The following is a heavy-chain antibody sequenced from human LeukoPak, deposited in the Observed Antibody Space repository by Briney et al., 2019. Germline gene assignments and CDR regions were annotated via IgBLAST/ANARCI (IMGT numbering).Heavy chain of an antibody. D-gene: IGHD4-17*01. CDR1: GYCFTTYA. CDR3: ARRVKGSYGNPFDY. V-gene: IGHV1-3*01. CDR2: INPDKGDT. J-gene: IGHJ4*02. Sequence: GASVKVSCKASGYCFTTYATHWVRQAPGQRLEWMGWINPDKGDTKYSQNFQGRITVTRDTSASTTYMELSSLVSEDTAVYYCARRVKGSYGNPFDYWGQGTLVTVSS.